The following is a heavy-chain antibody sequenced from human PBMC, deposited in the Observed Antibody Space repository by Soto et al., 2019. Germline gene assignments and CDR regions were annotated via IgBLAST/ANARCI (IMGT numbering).Heavy chain of an antibody. CDR2: IIPILGIA. D-gene: IGHD6-13*01. J-gene: IGHJ5*02. Sequence: SVTVSCQASGGTYSSYTISWLRQAPGQGLEWMGRIIPILGIANYAQKFQGRVTITADKSTSTAYMELSSLRSEDTAVYYCARGQMYSSTSFDPWGQGTLVTVSS. CDR3: ARGQMYSSTSFDP. V-gene: IGHV1-69*02. CDR1: GGTYSSYT.